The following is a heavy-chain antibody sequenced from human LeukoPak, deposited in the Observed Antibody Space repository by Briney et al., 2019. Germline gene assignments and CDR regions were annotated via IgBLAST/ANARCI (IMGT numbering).Heavy chain of an antibody. V-gene: IGHV4-34*01. D-gene: IGHD4/OR15-4a*01. CDR1: GGSFSGYY. CDR2: INHSGST. CDR3: ARRMEPLLTTFDP. J-gene: IGHJ5*02. Sequence: PSETLSLTCAVYGGSFSGYYWSWIRQPPGKGLEWIGEINHSGSTNYNPSLKSRVTISVDTSKNQFSLKLSSVTAADTAVYYCARRMEPLLTTFDPWGQGTLVTVSS.